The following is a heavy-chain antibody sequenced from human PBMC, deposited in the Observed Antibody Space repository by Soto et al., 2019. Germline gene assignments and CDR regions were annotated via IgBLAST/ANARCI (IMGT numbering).Heavy chain of an antibody. D-gene: IGHD4-4*01. CDR1: VGTFSSYA. Sequence: QVQLVQSGAEVKKPGSSVEVSCKASVGTFSSYAISWVRRAPGQGLKWMGGMIPIFCTANYAQKFQGRVTITADESTRTAYMELSSLRSEDTAVYYCARDRFTVSFSVKNYYYGMDVLGQGTTVTVSS. V-gene: IGHV1-69*12. CDR3: ARDRFTVSFSVKNYYYGMDV. CDR2: MIPIFCTA. J-gene: IGHJ6*02.